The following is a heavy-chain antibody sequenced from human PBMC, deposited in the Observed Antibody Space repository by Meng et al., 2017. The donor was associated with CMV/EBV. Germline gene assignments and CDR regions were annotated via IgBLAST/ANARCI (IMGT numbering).Heavy chain of an antibody. CDR2: ISSSSSYI. Sequence: ETLSLTCAASGFTFSSYSMNWVRQAPGKGLEWVSSISSSSSYIYYADSVKGRFTISRDNAKNSLYLQMNSLRAEDTAVYYCARRGYSSSWYNSDYFDYWGQGTLVTVSS. CDR1: GFTFSSYS. J-gene: IGHJ4*02. D-gene: IGHD6-13*01. CDR3: ARRGYSSSWYNSDYFDY. V-gene: IGHV3-21*01.